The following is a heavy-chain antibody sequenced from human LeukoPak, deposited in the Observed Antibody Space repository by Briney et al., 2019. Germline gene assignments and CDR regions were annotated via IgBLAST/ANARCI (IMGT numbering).Heavy chain of an antibody. Sequence: GESLSLSCVLTGFNLSNYAMNWVRQAPGKERGWVSSISMSSTYISYADSMRGSATTSTGDAKNSLYPEIKSLRADDPAVDYWARFKPQVDWYDSWGGGALVTVSP. J-gene: IGHJ5*01. CDR2: ISMSSTYI. CDR1: GFNLSNYA. CDR3: ARFKPQVDWYDS. V-gene: IGHV3-21*06.